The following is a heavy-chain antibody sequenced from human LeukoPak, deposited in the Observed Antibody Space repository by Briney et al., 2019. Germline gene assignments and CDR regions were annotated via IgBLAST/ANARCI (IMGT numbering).Heavy chain of an antibody. V-gene: IGHV3-7*03. D-gene: IGHD2-15*01. J-gene: IGHJ4*02. CDR3: AREARAVADY. Sequence: GRSLRLSCAASGFTFSSYAMHWVRQAPGKGLEWVANIKQDGSEKYYVDSVKGRFTISRDNAKNSLYLQMNSLRAEDTAVYYCAREARAVADYWGQGTLVTVSS. CDR1: GFTFSSYA. CDR2: IKQDGSEK.